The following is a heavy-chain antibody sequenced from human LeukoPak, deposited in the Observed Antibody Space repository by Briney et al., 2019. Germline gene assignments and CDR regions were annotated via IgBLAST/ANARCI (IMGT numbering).Heavy chain of an antibody. CDR1: GGTFSDLA. J-gene: IGHJ4*02. D-gene: IGHD1-1*01. V-gene: IGHV1-69*05. CDR3: ASADDHWNGGFQY. Sequence: GASVKVSCKASGGTFSDLALSWLRQVPGQGLDWMGGILPVFGTPSYAQKFEGRVTITTDESTTIGYIEISSLTSEDTDLYYCASADDHWNGGFQYWGQGTLVTVSS. CDR2: ILPVFGTP.